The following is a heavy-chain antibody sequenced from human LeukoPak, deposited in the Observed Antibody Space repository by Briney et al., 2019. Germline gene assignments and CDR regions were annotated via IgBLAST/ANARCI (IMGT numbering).Heavy chain of an antibody. V-gene: IGHV3-21*01. J-gene: IGHJ6*02. CDR1: GFTFSSYS. CDR3: ARDFRRVYYYGMDV. Sequence: KSGGSLRLSCAASGFTFSSYSMNWVRQAPGKGLEWVSSISSSGRYIYYADSVKGRFTISRDNAKNSLYLQMNSLRAEDTAVYYCARDFRRVYYYGMDVWGQGTTVTVSS. CDR2: ISSSGRYI.